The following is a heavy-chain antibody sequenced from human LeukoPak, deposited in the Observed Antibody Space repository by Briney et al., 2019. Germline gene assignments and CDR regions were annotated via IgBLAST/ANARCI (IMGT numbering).Heavy chain of an antibody. CDR1: GYKFTNYW. CDR2: IYPADSDT. D-gene: IGHD1-26*01. CDR3: ARHRNVGATNPDPFNI. J-gene: IGHJ3*02. Sequence: GESQKISCKGSGYKFTNYWIGWVRQMPGEGLEWMGIIYPADSDTRYSPSFQGQVTISADKSISTAYLQWSSLKASDTAMYYCARHRNVGATNPDPFNIWGQGTIVTVSS. V-gene: IGHV5-51*01.